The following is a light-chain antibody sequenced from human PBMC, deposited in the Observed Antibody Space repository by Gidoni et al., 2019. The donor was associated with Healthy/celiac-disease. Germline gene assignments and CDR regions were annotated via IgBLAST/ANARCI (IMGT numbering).Light chain of an antibody. CDR2: RNN. CDR1: SSNNGSNY. CDR3: AAWDDSLSGSYV. J-gene: IGLJ1*01. Sequence: QSVLTQPPSASGTPGQRVTISCSGSSSNNGSNYVYWYPQLPGPAPKLLIYRNNQRPSGVPDRFSGSKSGTSASLAISGLRSEDEADYYCAAWDDSLSGSYVFGTGTKVTVL. V-gene: IGLV1-47*01.